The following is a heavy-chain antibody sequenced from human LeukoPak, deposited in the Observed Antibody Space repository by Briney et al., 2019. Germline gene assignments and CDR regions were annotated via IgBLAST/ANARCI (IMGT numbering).Heavy chain of an antibody. V-gene: IGHV3-23*01. J-gene: IGHJ3*02. CDR1: GFTFSSYA. D-gene: IGHD3-10*01. Sequence: GGSLRLSCAASGFTFSSYAMSWVRQAPGKGLEWVSAIGGSGGSTYYADSVKGRSTISRDNSKNTLYLQMNSLRAEDTAVYYCAKALFAGKAFDIWGQGTMVTVSS. CDR3: AKALFAGKAFDI. CDR2: IGGSGGST.